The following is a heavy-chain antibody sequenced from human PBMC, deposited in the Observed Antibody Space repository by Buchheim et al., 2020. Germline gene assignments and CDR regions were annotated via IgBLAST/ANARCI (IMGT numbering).Heavy chain of an antibody. D-gene: IGHD2/OR15-2a*01. Sequence: EVQLLASGGGLIQLGGSLRLSCAASAFSFSNSVLNWVRQAPGKGLEWVSTISPSSANTYYADSVKGRFTISRDNSKNTVYLQMNSLRAEDTAVYYCAKGRFLPDSWGQGT. V-gene: IGHV3-23*01. CDR3: AKGRFLPDS. CDR2: ISPSSANT. J-gene: IGHJ4*02. CDR1: AFSFSNSV.